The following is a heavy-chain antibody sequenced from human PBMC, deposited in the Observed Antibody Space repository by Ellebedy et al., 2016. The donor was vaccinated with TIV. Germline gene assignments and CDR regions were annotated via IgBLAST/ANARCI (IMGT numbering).Heavy chain of an antibody. D-gene: IGHD6-13*01. Sequence: GGSLRLXXVPSGFTFSDYWMHWVRQAPGKGLEWVANINQDGTKIYYVDSVKGRFTISRDNAKNSLYLQMHSLRAEDTALYYCVRALAAAASYWGQGTLDTVSS. J-gene: IGHJ4*02. CDR3: VRALAAAASY. V-gene: IGHV3-7*01. CDR2: INQDGTKI. CDR1: GFTFSDYW.